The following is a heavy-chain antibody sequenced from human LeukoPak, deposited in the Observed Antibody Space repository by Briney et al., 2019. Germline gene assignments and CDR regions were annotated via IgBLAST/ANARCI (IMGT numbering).Heavy chain of an antibody. J-gene: IGHJ6*02. D-gene: IGHD3-3*01. V-gene: IGHV3-33*01. Sequence: GRSLRLSCAASGFTFSSYGMHWVRQAPGKGLEWVAVIWYDGSNKYYADSVKGRFTISRDNSKNTLYLQMNSLRAEDTAVYYCARAQYYDFWSGYPKYYYYYYGMDVWGQGTTVTVSS. CDR1: GFTFSSYG. CDR2: IWYDGSNK. CDR3: ARAQYYDFWSGYPKYYYYYYGMDV.